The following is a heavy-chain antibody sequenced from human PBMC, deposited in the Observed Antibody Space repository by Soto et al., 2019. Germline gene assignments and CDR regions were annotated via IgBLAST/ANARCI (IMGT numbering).Heavy chain of an antibody. CDR2: IKSKTDGGTT. CDR3: TTHFYDSSGYYDFDY. CDR1: GFTFSNAW. Sequence: EVQLVESGGGLVKPGGSLRLSCAASGFTFSNAWMNWVRQAPGKGLEWVGRIKSKTDGGTTDYAAPVKGRSTISRDDSKNTLYLQMNSLKTEDTAVYYCTTHFYDSSGYYDFDYWGQGTLVTVSS. V-gene: IGHV3-15*07. J-gene: IGHJ4*02. D-gene: IGHD3-22*01.